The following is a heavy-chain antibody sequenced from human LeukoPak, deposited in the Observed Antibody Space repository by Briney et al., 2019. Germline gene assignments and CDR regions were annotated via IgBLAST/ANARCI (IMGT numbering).Heavy chain of an antibody. J-gene: IGHJ6*04. V-gene: IGHV3-20*04. D-gene: IGHD3-3*01. Sequence: PGGSLRLSCAASGFTFDDYGMSWVRQAPGKGLEWVSGINWNCGSTGYADSVKGRFTISRDNAKNSLYLQMNSLRAEDTALYYCARGGTLGIFGVVLRMDVWGKGTTVTVSS. CDR3: ARGGTLGIFGVVLRMDV. CDR1: GFTFDDYG. CDR2: INWNCGST.